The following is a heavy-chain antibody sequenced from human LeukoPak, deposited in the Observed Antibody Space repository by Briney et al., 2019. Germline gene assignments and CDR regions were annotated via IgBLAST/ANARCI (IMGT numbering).Heavy chain of an antibody. CDR3: AKDSHRVGDYGDIDY. J-gene: IGHJ4*02. Sequence: SGGSLRLSCAASGFTFSSYSMNWVRQAPGKGLEWVSSISSSSSYIYYADSVKGRFTISRDNAKNSLYLQMNSLRAEDTAVYYCAKDSHRVGDYGDIDYWGQGTLVTVSS. V-gene: IGHV3-21*04. CDR2: ISSSSSYI. CDR1: GFTFSSYS. D-gene: IGHD4-17*01.